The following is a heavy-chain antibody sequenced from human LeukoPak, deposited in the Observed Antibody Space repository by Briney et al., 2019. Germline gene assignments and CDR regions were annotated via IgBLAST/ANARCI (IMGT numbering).Heavy chain of an antibody. CDR3: AKDLRVIVVTYYMDV. Sequence: GGSLRLSCAASGFTFSSYGMHWVRQAPGKGLEWVSSISGNGGSTYYTDSVKGRFTISRDNSKNTLYLQMNSLRAEDTAAYYCAKDLRVIVVTYYMDVWGKGTTVTVSS. CDR2: ISGNGGST. D-gene: IGHD2-2*01. V-gene: IGHV3-23*01. J-gene: IGHJ6*03. CDR1: GFTFSSYG.